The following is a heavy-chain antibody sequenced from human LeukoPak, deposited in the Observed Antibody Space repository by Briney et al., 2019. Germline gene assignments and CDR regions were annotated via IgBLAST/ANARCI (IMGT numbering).Heavy chain of an antibody. V-gene: IGHV4-4*07. D-gene: IGHD1-26*01. CDR3: ARDLMGAGLSGDAFDI. Sequence: PPETLSLTCAVSGTSIRSYYWSWIRQPAGKGLEWIGRIYSSGSTDYNPSLKSRVTMSAYTSKTYFSLRLSSMTAADTAMYYCARDLMGAGLSGDAFDIWGQGTMVTVSS. CDR1: GTSIRSYY. J-gene: IGHJ3*02. CDR2: IYSSGST.